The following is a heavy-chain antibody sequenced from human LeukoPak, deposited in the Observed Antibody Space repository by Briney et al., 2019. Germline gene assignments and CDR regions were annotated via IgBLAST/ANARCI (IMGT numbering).Heavy chain of an antibody. CDR2: IKQDGSEK. J-gene: IGHJ4*02. CDR1: GFTFSSYW. D-gene: IGHD2-15*01. V-gene: IGHV3-7*01. CDR3: ARVGSRRGSGSSCYKY. Sequence: PGGSLRLSCAASGFTFSSYWMTWVRQAPGKGLEWVANIKQDGSEKYYVDSVKGRFTISRDNAKNSLYLQMNSLRAEDTAVYYCARVGSRRGSGSSCYKYWGQGTLVTVSS.